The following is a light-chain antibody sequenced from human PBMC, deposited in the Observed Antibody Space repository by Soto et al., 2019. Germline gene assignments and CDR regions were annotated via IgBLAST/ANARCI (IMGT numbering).Light chain of an antibody. CDR3: CSYAPSRTLL. CDR2: EGN. J-gene: IGLJ2*01. V-gene: IGLV2-23*01. CDR1: SSDVGTYNL. Sequence: QSALTQPASVSGSHGESITISCTGTSSDVGTYNLVTWYQQHPGRVPKLILYEGNKRPSGVSSRFSASKSGNTASLTISGLQAEDEADYFCCSYAPSRTLLFGGGTKVTVL.